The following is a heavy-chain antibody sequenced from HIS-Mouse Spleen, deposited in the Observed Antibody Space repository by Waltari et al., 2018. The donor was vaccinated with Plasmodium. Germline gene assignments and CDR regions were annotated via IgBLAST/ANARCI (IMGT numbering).Heavy chain of an antibody. J-gene: IGHJ4*02. CDR2: ISYDGINK. CDR3: AKEVLGYYDFWSRPDY. Sequence: QVQLVESGGGVVQPGRSLRLSCAASGFTFSSYGMHWVRQAPGKGLEWVAVISYDGINKYYADSVKGRFTISRDNSKNTLYLQMNSLRAEDTAVYYCAKEVLGYYDFWSRPDYWGQGTLVTVSS. V-gene: IGHV3-30*18. D-gene: IGHD3-3*01. CDR1: GFTFSSYG.